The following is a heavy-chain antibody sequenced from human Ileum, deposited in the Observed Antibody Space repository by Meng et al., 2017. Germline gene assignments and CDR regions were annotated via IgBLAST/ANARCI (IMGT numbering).Heavy chain of an antibody. CDR1: GGSIRSCDYY. D-gene: IGHD1-26*01. V-gene: IGHV4-30-4*01. CDR3: AASLDGNRFDP. Sequence: VQLQESGPGLVKSSQTLALICTVSGGSIRSCDYYWSWIRQPPGKGLEWVGYIFDTGPPSYSPPLRSRLSISMDTSKNQFSLRLTSVSAADTAVYYCAASLDGNRFDPWGQGTLVTVSS. CDR2: IFDTGPP. J-gene: IGHJ5*02.